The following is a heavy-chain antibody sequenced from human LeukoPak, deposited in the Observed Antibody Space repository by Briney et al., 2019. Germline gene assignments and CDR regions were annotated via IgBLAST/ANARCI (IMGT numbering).Heavy chain of an antibody. CDR2: ISASGDNS. Sequence: PGGSLRLSCTASGFIFSSYTMSWVRQAPGRGLEWVSTISASGDNSYYADSVKGRFTISRDNSKNTLYLQMNSLRVEDTAIFYCAKDSPSSPVTSVWGQGTLVTVSS. CDR3: AKDSPSSPVTSV. D-gene: IGHD4-17*01. J-gene: IGHJ4*02. V-gene: IGHV3-23*01. CDR1: GFIFSSYT.